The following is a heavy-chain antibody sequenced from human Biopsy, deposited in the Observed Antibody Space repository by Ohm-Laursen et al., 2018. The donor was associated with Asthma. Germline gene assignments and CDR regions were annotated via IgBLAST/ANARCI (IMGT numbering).Heavy chain of an antibody. CDR2: IHHSGTS. J-gene: IGHJ4*02. CDR1: GDSITSGGCC. Sequence: LSLTCTVTGDSITSGGCCWNWIRQHPGKGLEWIGYIHHSGTSYFNPSLKSRVSFSRDTSKNQFSLRLSSVTAADTAMYYCARIPRRSGSYFVDYWGQGTLVTVTS. CDR3: ARIPRRSGSYFVDY. D-gene: IGHD3-22*01. V-gene: IGHV4-31*03.